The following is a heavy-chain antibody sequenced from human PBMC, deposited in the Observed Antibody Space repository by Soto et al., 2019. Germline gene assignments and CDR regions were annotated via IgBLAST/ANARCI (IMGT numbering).Heavy chain of an antibody. CDR2: ISGSGGST. V-gene: IGHV3-23*01. J-gene: IGHJ4*02. CDR3: AKDPGISARPTVYDY. Sequence: GGSLRLSCAASGFTFSSYAMSWVRQAPGKGLEWVSAISGSGGSTYYADSVKGRFTISRDNSKNTLYLQMNSLRAEDTAVYYYAKDPGISARPTVYDYWGQGTLVTVSS. D-gene: IGHD6-6*01. CDR1: GFTFSSYA.